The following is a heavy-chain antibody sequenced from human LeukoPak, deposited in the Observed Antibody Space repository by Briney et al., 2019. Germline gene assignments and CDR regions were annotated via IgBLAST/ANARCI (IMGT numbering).Heavy chain of an antibody. Sequence: SQTLSLTCAISGDIVSSNSAAWNWIRQSPSGGLEWLGRTYYRSKWYNDYAVSVKSRITINPDTSKNQFSLQLNSVTPEDTAVYYCARDAAGYDILTGYGFDPWGQGTLVTVSS. D-gene: IGHD3-9*01. CDR1: GDIVSSNSAA. V-gene: IGHV6-1*01. CDR3: ARDAAGYDILTGYGFDP. CDR2: TYYRSKWYN. J-gene: IGHJ5*02.